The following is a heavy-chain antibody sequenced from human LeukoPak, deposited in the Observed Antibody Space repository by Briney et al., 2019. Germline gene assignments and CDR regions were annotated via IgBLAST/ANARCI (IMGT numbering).Heavy chain of an antibody. CDR1: GFTFSSYS. V-gene: IGHV3-23*01. CDR3: AKDPLGSRPVNWFDP. CDR2: ISGSGGST. D-gene: IGHD3-10*01. J-gene: IGHJ5*02. Sequence: QSGGSLRLSCAASGFTFSSYSMNWVRQAPGKGLEWVSAISGSGGSTYYADSVKGRFTISRDNSKNTLYLQMNSLRAEDTAVYYCAKDPLGSRPVNWFDPWGQGTLVTVSS.